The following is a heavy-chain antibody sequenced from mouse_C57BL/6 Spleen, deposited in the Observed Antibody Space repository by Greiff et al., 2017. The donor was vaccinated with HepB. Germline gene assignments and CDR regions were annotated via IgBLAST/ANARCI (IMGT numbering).Heavy chain of an antibody. CDR2: IDPFDSYT. Sequence: QVQLQQPGAELVRPGTSVKLSCKASGYTFTSYWMHRVKQRPGQGLEWIGVIDPFDSYTNYNQKFKGKATLTVDTSSSTAYMQLSSLTSEDSAVYYCASPDDGYSNWYFDVWGTGTTVTVSS. CDR3: ASPDDGYSNWYFDV. CDR1: GYTFTSYW. J-gene: IGHJ1*03. V-gene: IGHV1-59*01. D-gene: IGHD2-3*01.